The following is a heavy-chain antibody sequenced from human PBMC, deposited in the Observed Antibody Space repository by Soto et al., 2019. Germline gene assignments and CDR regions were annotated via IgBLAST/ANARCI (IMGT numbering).Heavy chain of an antibody. Sequence: QVQLVESGGGVVQPGGSLRLSCAASGFTFSGYGMHWVRQSPGEGLEWVAILANDGSYQYYVESVKGRFTISRDNSKNTLYLQMDSLRPEDTAVYYCARSIGGSSYYPPDYWGQGTLDTVSS. J-gene: IGHJ4*02. CDR1: GFTFSGYG. CDR2: LANDGSYQ. V-gene: IGHV3-30*03. D-gene: IGHD2-15*01. CDR3: ARSIGGSSYYPPDY.